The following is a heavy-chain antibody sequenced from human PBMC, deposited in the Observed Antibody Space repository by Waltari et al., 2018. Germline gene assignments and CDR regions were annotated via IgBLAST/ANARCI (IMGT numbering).Heavy chain of an antibody. V-gene: IGHV4-38-2*01. CDR2: IYHSGST. CDR1: GYSISSGYY. J-gene: IGHJ4*02. Sequence: QVQLQESGPGLVKPSETLSLTCAVSGYSISSGYYWGWIRQPPGKGLEWIGSIYHSGSTYYNPSLKSRVTISVDTSKNQFSLKLSSVTAADTAVYYCARGVEMATIFDYWGQGTLVTVSS. CDR3: ARGVEMATIFDY. D-gene: IGHD5-12*01.